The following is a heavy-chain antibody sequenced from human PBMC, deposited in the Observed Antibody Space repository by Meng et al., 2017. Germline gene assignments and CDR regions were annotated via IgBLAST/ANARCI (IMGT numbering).Heavy chain of an antibody. CDR3: ARDLGY. Sequence: VQLRVTGGAFFQPGGPRNPSWAASGFTVISNYMSWFRQAPGKWLECVSVIYSGGSTYYADSVKGRFTISRDNSQNTLYLQMNSLRAEDTAVYYCARDLGYWGQGTLVTVSS. CDR1: GFTVISNY. D-gene: IGHD3-16*01. CDR2: IYSGGST. V-gene: IGHV3-53*02. J-gene: IGHJ4*02.